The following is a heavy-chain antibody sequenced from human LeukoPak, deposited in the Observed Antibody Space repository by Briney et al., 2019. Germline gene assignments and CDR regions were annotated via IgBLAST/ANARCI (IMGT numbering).Heavy chain of an antibody. V-gene: IGHV3-7*03. CDR2: IKQDGSEK. Sequence: PGGSLRLSCAASGFTFSSYWMSWVRQAPGKGLEWVANIKQDGSEKYYVDSVKGRFTISRDNAKNSLYLQMNSLRAEDTAVYYCARDHVRNSRKNGFDYWGQGTLVTVSS. D-gene: IGHD1-7*01. CDR3: ARDHVRNSRKNGFDY. CDR1: GFTFSSYW. J-gene: IGHJ4*02.